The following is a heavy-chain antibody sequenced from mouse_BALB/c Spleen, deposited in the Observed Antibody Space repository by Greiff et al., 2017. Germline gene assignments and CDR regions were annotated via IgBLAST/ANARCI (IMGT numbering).Heavy chain of an antibody. D-gene: IGHD2-1*01. J-gene: IGHJ4*01. CDR3: ARNIYFCAMDY. CDR1: GVSITSGY. CDR2: ISYSGST. Sequence: EVKLMESGPSLVKPSQTLSLTCSATGVSITSGYWNWIRKFPGNKLEYMGYISYSGSTYYNPSLKSRISITRDTSKNQYYLQLNSVTTEDTATYYCARNIYFCAMDYWGQGTSVTVSS. V-gene: IGHV3-8*02.